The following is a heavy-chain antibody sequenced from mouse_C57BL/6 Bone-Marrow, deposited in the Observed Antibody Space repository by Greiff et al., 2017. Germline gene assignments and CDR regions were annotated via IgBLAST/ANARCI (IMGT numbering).Heavy chain of an antibody. J-gene: IGHJ2*01. CDR2: IHPNSGST. D-gene: IGHD4-1*01. CDR3: AREALGWYFDY. V-gene: IGHV1-64*01. CDR1: GYTFTSYW. Sequence: QVQLQQPGAELLKPGASVKLSCKASGYTFTSYWMHWVKQRPGQGLEWIGMIHPNSGSTNYNEKFKSKATLTVDKSSSTAYMRLSSQTSEDSAVYDCAREALGWYFDYWGQGTTLTVSS.